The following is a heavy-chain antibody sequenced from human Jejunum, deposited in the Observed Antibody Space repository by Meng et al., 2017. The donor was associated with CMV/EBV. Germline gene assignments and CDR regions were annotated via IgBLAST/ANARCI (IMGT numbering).Heavy chain of an antibody. CDR2: INSRSDEI. CDR1: GILFRNYN. Sequence: CVASGILFRNYNTKWVRQAPGKGLEWVSYINSRSDEIHYADSVKGRFTISRDNARNTLFLQMNSLRAEDTAVYYCAIGVGNYLDYWGQGTLVTVSS. CDR3: AIGVGNYLDY. D-gene: IGHD3-10*01. J-gene: IGHJ4*02. V-gene: IGHV3-21*06.